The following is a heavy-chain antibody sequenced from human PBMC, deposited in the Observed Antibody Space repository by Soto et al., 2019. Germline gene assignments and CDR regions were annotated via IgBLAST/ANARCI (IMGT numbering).Heavy chain of an antibody. CDR3: ARARGYTYGPPTY. V-gene: IGHV3-33*01. D-gene: IGHD5-18*01. Sequence: QLVESGGGVVQPGRSLRLSCAASGFTFNTYGMHWVRQAPGKGLEWVAVIWYDGSLKYYADSVKGRFTISRDNSKNTLYLQINSLRAEDTAVYYCARARGYTYGPPTYWGQGTLVTVSS. CDR1: GFTFNTYG. CDR2: IWYDGSLK. J-gene: IGHJ4*02.